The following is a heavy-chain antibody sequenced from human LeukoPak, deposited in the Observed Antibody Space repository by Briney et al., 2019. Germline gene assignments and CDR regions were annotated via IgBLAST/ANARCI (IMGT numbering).Heavy chain of an antibody. D-gene: IGHD3-10*01. Sequence: GGSLRLSCAASGFTFSSHWMSWVRQALGKGLEWVANIKQNGGEKFYVDSVKGRFTISRDNAKNSLYLQMNSLRAEDTAVYYCARSGSGSYYNDYYYMDVWGKGTTVTISS. J-gene: IGHJ6*03. V-gene: IGHV3-7*01. CDR2: IKQNGGEK. CDR3: ARSGSGSYYNDYYYMDV. CDR1: GFTFSSHW.